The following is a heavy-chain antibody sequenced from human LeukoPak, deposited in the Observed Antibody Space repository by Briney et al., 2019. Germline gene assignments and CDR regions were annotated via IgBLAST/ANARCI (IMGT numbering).Heavy chain of an antibody. Sequence: GGSPRLSCAASGFTFSIYAMTWVRQAPGKGLEWVSVISGSGASPYYADSVKDRFTISRDNSKNTLSLQMNSLRAEDTAVYYCAKVGYSGTYYSYFDYWGQGTLVTVSS. CDR2: ISGSGASP. CDR3: AKVGYSGTYYSYFDY. D-gene: IGHD1-26*01. V-gene: IGHV3-23*01. J-gene: IGHJ4*02. CDR1: GFTFSIYA.